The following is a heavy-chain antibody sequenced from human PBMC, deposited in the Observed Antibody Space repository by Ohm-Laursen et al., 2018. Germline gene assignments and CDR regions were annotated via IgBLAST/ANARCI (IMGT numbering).Heavy chain of an antibody. CDR1: GFTLSSYA. V-gene: IGHV3-48*03. CDR2: ISSSGGTI. J-gene: IGHJ4*02. Sequence: SLRLSCAASGFTLSSYAMHWVRQAPGKGLEWVSYISSSGGTIHYADSVRGRFTISRDNTKNSLYLQLNSLGAEDTAVYYCAKDYRGYSKPMEFWGQGTQVTVSS. D-gene: IGHD3-22*01. CDR3: AKDYRGYSKPMEF.